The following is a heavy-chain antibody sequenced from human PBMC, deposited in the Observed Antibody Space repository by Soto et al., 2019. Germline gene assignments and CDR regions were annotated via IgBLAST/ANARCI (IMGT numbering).Heavy chain of an antibody. CDR3: ARVSVYTAITSLTGIIFYYGMDV. J-gene: IGHJ6*02. Sequence: ASVKVSCKASGGTFSSYAISWVRQAPGQGLEWMGGIIPIFGTANYAQKFQGRVTITADKSTSTAYMELSSLRSEDTAVYYCARVSVYTAITSLTGIIFYYGMDVWGQGTTVTVSS. V-gene: IGHV1-69*06. D-gene: IGHD7-27*01. CDR1: GGTFSSYA. CDR2: IIPIFGTA.